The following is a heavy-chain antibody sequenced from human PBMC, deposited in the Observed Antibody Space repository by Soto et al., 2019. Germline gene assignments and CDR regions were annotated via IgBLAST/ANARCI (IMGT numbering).Heavy chain of an antibody. Sequence: QVHLMQSGAEVKKPGSSVKVSCKASGGTFGSDAITWVRQAPGQGLEWVGRIIPIFGTTNYAQNLQGRVTISADKSTLTSYMELHSLTSDDTALYYCARDTTDRGYYTNWLDPWGQGTQVTVSS. J-gene: IGHJ5*02. V-gene: IGHV1-69*06. CDR3: ARDTTDRGYYTNWLDP. D-gene: IGHD3-22*01. CDR2: IIPIFGTT. CDR1: GGTFGSDA.